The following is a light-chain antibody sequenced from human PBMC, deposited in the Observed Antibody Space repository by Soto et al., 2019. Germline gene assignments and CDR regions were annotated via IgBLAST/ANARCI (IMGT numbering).Light chain of an antibody. V-gene: IGKV3-20*01. Sequence: EIVLTQSPGTLSLSRGERATLSCRASQSVSSYLAWFQQKPGQAPRLLIYGASYRATGIPDRLSGSGSGTDFTLTISRLEPEDFAVYYCQQYGSSPPWTFGQGTKVDIK. CDR2: GAS. CDR1: QSVSSY. CDR3: QQYGSSPPWT. J-gene: IGKJ1*01.